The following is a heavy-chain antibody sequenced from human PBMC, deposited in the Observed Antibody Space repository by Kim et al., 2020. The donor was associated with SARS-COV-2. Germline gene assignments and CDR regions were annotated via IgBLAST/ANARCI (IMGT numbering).Heavy chain of an antibody. CDR2: ISGTGTIT. J-gene: IGHJ3*02. V-gene: IGHV3-48*04. CDR3: VRENYWAFDI. D-gene: IGHD2-15*01. CDR1: GFTLSLYS. Sequence: GGTLRLSCATSGFTLSLYSMNWVRQSPGKGLEWVSHISGTGTITKHADSVRGRITISRDNAKNSLFLQMNGLRAEDTAVYYCVRENYWAFDIWGQGTMVT.